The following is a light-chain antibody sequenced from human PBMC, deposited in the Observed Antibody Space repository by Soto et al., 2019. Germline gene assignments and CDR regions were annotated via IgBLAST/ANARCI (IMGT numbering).Light chain of an antibody. CDR2: GAS. V-gene: IGKV3D-7*01. CDR1: QSVSSSY. CDR3: QQDYNLPLT. J-gene: IGKJ4*01. Sequence: PGERVTLSCRVSQSVSSSYLTWYQQKPGQAPRLLIYGASTRATSIPARFSGSGSGTDFTLTISSLQPEDFAVYYCQQDYNLPLTFGGGTKVEIK.